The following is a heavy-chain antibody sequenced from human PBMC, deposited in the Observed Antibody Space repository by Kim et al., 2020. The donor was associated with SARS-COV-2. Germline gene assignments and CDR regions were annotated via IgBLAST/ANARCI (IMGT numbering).Heavy chain of an antibody. CDR3: AKGRGGIAAALDV. Sequence: YYADSVNGRFTISRDSNKNSLYLQMNSLKTEDTALYYCAKGRGGIAAALDVWGQGTTVSVSS. V-gene: IGHV3-43*01. D-gene: IGHD6-13*01. J-gene: IGHJ6*02.